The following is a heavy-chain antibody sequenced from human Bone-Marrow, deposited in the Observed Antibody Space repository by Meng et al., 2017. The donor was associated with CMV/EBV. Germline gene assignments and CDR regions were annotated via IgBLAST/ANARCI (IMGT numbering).Heavy chain of an antibody. CDR3: AHSPLYYYGSGSYLDY. J-gene: IGHJ4*02. CDR1: GFSLSNARMG. V-gene: IGHV2-26*01. CDR2: IFSNDEK. D-gene: IGHD3-10*01. Sequence: SGPTLVKPTATLTLTCTVSGFSLSNARMGVSWIRQPPGKALEWLAHIFSNDEKSYSTSLKSRLTISKDTSKSQVVLTMTNMDPVDTATYYCAHSPLYYYGSGSYLDYWGQGTLVTVSS.